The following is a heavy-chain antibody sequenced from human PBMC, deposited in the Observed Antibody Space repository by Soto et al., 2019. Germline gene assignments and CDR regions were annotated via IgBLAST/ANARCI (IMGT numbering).Heavy chain of an antibody. CDR1: GGTFSSYA. D-gene: IGHD1-26*01. CDR2: IIPIFGTA. CDR3: ASPLTVGATDPHGAFDI. V-gene: IGHV1-69*13. J-gene: IGHJ3*02. Sequence: SVKVSCKASGGTFSSYAISWVRQAPGQGLEWMGGIIPIFGTANYAQKFQGRVTITADESTSTAYMELSSLRSEDTAVYYCASPLTVGATDPHGAFDIWGQGTMVTVSS.